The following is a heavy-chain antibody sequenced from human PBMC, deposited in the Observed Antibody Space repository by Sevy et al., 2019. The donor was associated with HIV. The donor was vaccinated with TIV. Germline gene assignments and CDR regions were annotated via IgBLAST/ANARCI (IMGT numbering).Heavy chain of an antibody. CDR2: IYTRGST. J-gene: IGHJ3*02. Sequence: SETLSLTCSVSGGSISSYYWSWIRQPAGKGLEWIGRIYTRGSTNYNPSLKSRVTMSVDTSKNQFSLKLSSVTAADTAVYYCARGVSVVVSFDAFDIWGQGTMVTVSS. D-gene: IGHD3-22*01. CDR1: GGSISSYY. CDR3: ARGVSVVVSFDAFDI. V-gene: IGHV4-4*07.